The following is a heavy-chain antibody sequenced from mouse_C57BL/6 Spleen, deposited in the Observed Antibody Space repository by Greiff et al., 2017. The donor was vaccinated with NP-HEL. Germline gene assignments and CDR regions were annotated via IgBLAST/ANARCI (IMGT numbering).Heavy chain of an antibody. D-gene: IGHD1-1*01. J-gene: IGHJ1*03. CDR3: ARGEDYYGSSSYWYFDV. CDR1: GYTFTDYY. Sequence: VQLQQSGPELVKPGASVKISCKASGYTFTDYYINWVKQRPGQGLEWIGWIYPGSGNTKYNEKFKGKATLTVDTSSSTAYMQLSSLTSEDSAVYFCARGEDYYGSSSYWYFDVWGTGTTVTVSS. CDR2: IYPGSGNT. V-gene: IGHV1-84*01.